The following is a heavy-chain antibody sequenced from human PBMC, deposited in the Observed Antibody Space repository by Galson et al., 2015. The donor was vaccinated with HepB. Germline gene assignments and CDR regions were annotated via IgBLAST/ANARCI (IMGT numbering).Heavy chain of an antibody. CDR2: IIPILGIA. CDR1: GGTFSSYA. V-gene: IGHV1-69*04. Sequence: SVKVSCKASGGTFSSYAISWVRQAPGQGLEWMGRIIPILGIANYAQKFQGRVTITADKSTSTTYMELSSLRSEDTAVYYRARYTHYYYGSGSYCCPQLDPWGQGTLVTVSS. CDR3: ARYTHYYYGSGSYCCPQLDP. D-gene: IGHD3-10*01. J-gene: IGHJ5*02.